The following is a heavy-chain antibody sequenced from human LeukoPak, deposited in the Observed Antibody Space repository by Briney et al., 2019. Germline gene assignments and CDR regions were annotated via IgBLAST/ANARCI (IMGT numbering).Heavy chain of an antibody. CDR3: ARDLGVRGVHIHYYYGMDV. V-gene: IGHV3-48*01. CDR2: ISSSSSTT. J-gene: IGHJ6*02. Sequence: GGSLRLSCAASGFTFSSYSMNWVRQAPGKGLEWVSYISSSSSTTYYADSVKCRFTISRDNAKNSLYLQMNSLRAEDTAVYYCARDLGVRGVHIHYYYGMDVWGQGTTVTVSS. D-gene: IGHD3-10*01. CDR1: GFTFSSYS.